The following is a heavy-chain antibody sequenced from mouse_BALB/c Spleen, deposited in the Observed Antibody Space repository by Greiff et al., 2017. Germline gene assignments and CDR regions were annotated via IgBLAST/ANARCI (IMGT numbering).Heavy chain of an antibody. CDR3: TSSYRSWFAY. J-gene: IGHJ3*01. V-gene: IGHV6-6*02. CDR1: GFTFSNYW. Sequence: EVKLMESGGGLVQPGGSMKLSCVASGFTFSNYWMNWVRQSPEKGLEWVAEIRLKSNNYATHYAESVKGRFTISRDDSKSSVYLQMNNLRAEDTGIYYCTSSYRSWFAYWGQGTLVTVSA. D-gene: IGHD2-14*01. CDR2: IRLKSNNYAT.